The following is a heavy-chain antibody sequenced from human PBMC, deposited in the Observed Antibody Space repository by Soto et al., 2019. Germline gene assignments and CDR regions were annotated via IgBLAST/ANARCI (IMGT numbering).Heavy chain of an antibody. V-gene: IGHV3-15*07. J-gene: IGHJ4*02. D-gene: IGHD1-26*01. CDR3: STYQWGRESF. Sequence: EVQLVESGGGLVEPGGSLRLSCAASSFTFTNAWMNWVRQAPGKGLEWVGRIKSKTDGGTADYAAPVKGRFTTSRDDSQYPLYLQMDNLKAEDTAVYYCSTYQWGRESFWGQGTLVTVSS. CDR1: SFTFTNAW. CDR2: IKSKTDGGTA.